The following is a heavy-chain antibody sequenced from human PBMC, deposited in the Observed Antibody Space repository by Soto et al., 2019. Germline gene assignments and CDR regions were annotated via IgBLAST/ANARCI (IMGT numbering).Heavy chain of an antibody. D-gene: IGHD1-1*01. Sequence: SETLSLTCTVSVSSISSGGYYWSWIRQHPGKGLEWIGYIYYSGSTYYNPSLKSRVTISVDTSKNQFSLKLSSVTAADTAVYYFARDRRRSSGYGMDVWGQVTTVTVSS. CDR1: VSSISSGGYY. CDR3: ARDRRRSSGYGMDV. J-gene: IGHJ6*02. V-gene: IGHV4-31*03. CDR2: IYYSGST.